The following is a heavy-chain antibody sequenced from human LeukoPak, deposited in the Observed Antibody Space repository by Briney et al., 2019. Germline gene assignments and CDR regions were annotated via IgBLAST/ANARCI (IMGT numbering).Heavy chain of an antibody. Sequence: ASVKVSCKASGYTFTGYYMHWVRQAPGQGLEWMAWINPNSGGTNYAQKFQGRVTMTRDTSISTAYMELSRLRSDDTAVYYCAREARITMVRGVESRAFDIWGQGTMVTVSS. CDR3: AREARITMVRGVESRAFDI. V-gene: IGHV1-2*02. CDR1: GYTFTGYY. CDR2: INPNSGGT. J-gene: IGHJ3*02. D-gene: IGHD3-10*01.